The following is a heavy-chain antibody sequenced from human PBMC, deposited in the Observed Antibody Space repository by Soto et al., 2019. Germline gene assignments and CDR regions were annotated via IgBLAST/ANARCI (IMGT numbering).Heavy chain of an antibody. V-gene: IGHV2-5*02. J-gene: IGHJ5*02. CDR2: IYWDDDK. D-gene: IGHD2-2*01. CDR1: GFSLSTSGVG. Sequence: SGPTLVKPTQTLTLTCTFSGFSLSTSGVGVGWIRQPPGKALEWLALIYWDDDKRYSPSLKSRLTITKDTSKNQVVLTMTNMDPVDTATYYCAGSIVVVPAATRGNWFDPWGQGTLVTVSS. CDR3: AGSIVVVPAATRGNWFDP.